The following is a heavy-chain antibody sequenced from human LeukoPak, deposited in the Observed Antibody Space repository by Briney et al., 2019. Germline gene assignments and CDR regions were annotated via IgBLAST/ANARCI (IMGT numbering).Heavy chain of an antibody. V-gene: IGHV6-1*01. CDR3: ARGPSYFQH. Sequence: SQTLSLTCAISGDSASSNSATWNWLRQSPSRGLEWLGRTYYRSKLYKYYAVSVKGRITINPDTSKNQFSLQLNSVTPEDTAVYYCARGPSYFQHWGQGTLVTVSS. J-gene: IGHJ1*01. CDR2: TYYRSKLYK. CDR1: GDSASSNSAT.